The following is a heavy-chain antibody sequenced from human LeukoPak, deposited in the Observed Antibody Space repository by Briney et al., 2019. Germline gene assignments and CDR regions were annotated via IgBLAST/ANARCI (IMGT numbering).Heavy chain of an antibody. CDR2: IYHSGST. CDR1: GYSISSGNY. CDR3: ARGGSGNYYRVGGDNWFDP. Sequence: SETLSLTCSVSGYSISSGNYWGWIRLPPGKGLQWIGSIYHSGSTYYNPSLKSRVTISVDTSKNQFSLKLSSVTAADTAVYYCARGGSGNYYRVGGDNWFDPWGQGTLVTVSS. D-gene: IGHD3-10*01. V-gene: IGHV4-38-2*02. J-gene: IGHJ5*02.